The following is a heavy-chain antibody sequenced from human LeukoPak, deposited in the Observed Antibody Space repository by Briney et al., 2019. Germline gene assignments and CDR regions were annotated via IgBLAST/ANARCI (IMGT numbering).Heavy chain of an antibody. CDR1: GYTFTGYY. J-gene: IGHJ4*02. CDR2: INPNSGGT. D-gene: IGHD3-9*01. CDR3: ARGVLTGYYVSFFDY. V-gene: IGHV1-2*02. Sequence: ASVKVSCKASGYTFTGYYMHWVRQAPGQGLEWMGWINPNSGGTNYAQKFQGRVTMTMDTSISTAYMELSRLRSDDTAVYYCARGVLTGYYVSFFDYWGQGTLVTVSS.